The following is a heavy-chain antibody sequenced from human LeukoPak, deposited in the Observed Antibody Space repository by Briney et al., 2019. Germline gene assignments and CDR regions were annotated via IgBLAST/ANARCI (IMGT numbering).Heavy chain of an antibody. Sequence: PSETLSLTCTVSGGSISSYYWSWIRQPPGKGLEWMAVISYDGSNKYYADSVKGRFTISRDNSKNTLYLQMNSLRAEDTAVYYCARDYTPPSLYYDFWSGIGYGMDVWGQGTTVTVS. CDR1: GGSISSYY. V-gene: IGHV3-30-3*01. J-gene: IGHJ6*02. CDR2: ISYDGSNK. D-gene: IGHD3-3*01. CDR3: ARDYTPPSLYYDFWSGIGYGMDV.